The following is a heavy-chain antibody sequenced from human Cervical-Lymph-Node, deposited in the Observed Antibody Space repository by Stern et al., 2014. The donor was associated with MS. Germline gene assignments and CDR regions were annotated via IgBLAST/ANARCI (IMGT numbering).Heavy chain of an antibody. CDR2: ILSDGSSK. CDR1: GFTFSSHG. V-gene: IGHV3-33*01. CDR3: ARDRVGALDY. Sequence: VQLVQSGGGVVQPGRSLRLSCAASGFTFSSHGMHWVRQAPGKGLEWVAVILSDGSSKYYIDSVRVRFSISRDNSKNTLYLHMNSLRAEDTAVYYCARDRVGALDYWGQGTLVTVSS. J-gene: IGHJ4*02. D-gene: IGHD4/OR15-4a*01.